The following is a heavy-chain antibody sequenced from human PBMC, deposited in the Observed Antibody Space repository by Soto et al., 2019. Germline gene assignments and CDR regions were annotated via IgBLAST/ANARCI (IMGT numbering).Heavy chain of an antibody. CDR1: GFTFDDYA. V-gene: IGHV3-9*01. Sequence: VQLVESGGGLVQPGRSLRLSCAASGFTFDDYAMHWVRQAPGKGLEWVSGISWNSGNIDYADSVKGRFTISRDNAKNSLYLQMNSLRAEDTAFYYCAKDAATGTGFFQHWGQGSLVTVSS. CDR3: AKDAATGTGFFQH. CDR2: ISWNSGNI. D-gene: IGHD6-13*01. J-gene: IGHJ1*01.